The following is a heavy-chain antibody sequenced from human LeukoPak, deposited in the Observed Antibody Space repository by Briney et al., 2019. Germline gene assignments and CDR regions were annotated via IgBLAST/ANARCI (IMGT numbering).Heavy chain of an antibody. CDR1: GFTFSSYG. CDR2: IRYDGSNK. Sequence: GGSLRLSCAASGFTFSSYGMHWVRQAPGKGPEWVAFIRYDGSNKYYADSVKGRFAISRDNAKNTLYLQMNSLRAEDTAVYYCARGGHSAEASTTGLDALDIWGQGTMVTVSS. CDR3: ARGGHSAEASTTGLDALDI. D-gene: IGHD6-19*01. J-gene: IGHJ3*02. V-gene: IGHV3-30*02.